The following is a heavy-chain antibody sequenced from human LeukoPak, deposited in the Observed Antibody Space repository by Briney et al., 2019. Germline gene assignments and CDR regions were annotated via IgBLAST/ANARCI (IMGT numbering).Heavy chain of an antibody. Sequence: SETLSLTCTVSGGPISSYYWSWIRQPAGKGLEWIGRIYTSGSTNYNPSLKSRVTMSVDTSKNQFSLKLSSVTAADTAVYYCARDGGGYYDSSGPIDAFDIWGQGTMVTISS. J-gene: IGHJ3*02. D-gene: IGHD3-22*01. CDR1: GGPISSYY. CDR2: IYTSGST. V-gene: IGHV4-4*07. CDR3: ARDGGGYYDSSGPIDAFDI.